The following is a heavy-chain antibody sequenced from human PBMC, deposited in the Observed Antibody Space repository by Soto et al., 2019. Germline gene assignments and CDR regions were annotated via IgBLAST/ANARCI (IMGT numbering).Heavy chain of an antibody. D-gene: IGHD3-3*01. V-gene: IGHV4-31*03. CDR1: GGSISSGGYY. CDR2: IYYSGST. Sequence: SETLSLTCTVSGGSISSGGYYWSWIRQHPGKGLEWIGYIYYSGSTYYNPSLKSRVTISVDTSKNQFSLKLSSVTAADTAVYYCARGIKVLRFLEGSMDVWCQGTTVTVSS. CDR3: ARGIKVLRFLEGSMDV. J-gene: IGHJ6*02.